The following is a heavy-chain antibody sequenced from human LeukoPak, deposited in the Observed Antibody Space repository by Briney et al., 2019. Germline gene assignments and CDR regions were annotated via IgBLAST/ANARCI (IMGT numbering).Heavy chain of an antibody. J-gene: IGHJ6*02. CDR3: ARGDYGAFYGMDV. Sequence: PGGSLRLSCGASGFIFSSHEMNWVRQAPGKRLEWVSFINTSGRTKYYADSVKGRFTISRDNAQNALYLQMNSLKVEDTAIYYCARGDYGAFYGMDVWGPGTTVTVSS. D-gene: IGHD4-17*01. V-gene: IGHV3-48*03. CDR1: GFIFSSHE. CDR2: INTSGRTK.